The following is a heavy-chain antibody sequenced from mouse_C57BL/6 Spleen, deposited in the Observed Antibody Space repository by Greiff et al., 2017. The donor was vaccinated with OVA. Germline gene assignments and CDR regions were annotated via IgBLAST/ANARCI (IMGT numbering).Heavy chain of an antibody. CDR3: AREWNFDY. D-gene: IGHD1-3*01. J-gene: IGHJ2*01. CDR2: IDPSDSET. Sequence: QVQLQQSGAELVRPGSSVKLSCKASGYTFTSYWMHWVKQRPIQGLEWIGNIDPSDSETHYNQKFKDKATLTVDKSSSTAYMQPSSLTSEDSAVYYCAREWNFDYWGQGTTLTVSS. CDR1: GYTFTSYW. V-gene: IGHV1-52*01.